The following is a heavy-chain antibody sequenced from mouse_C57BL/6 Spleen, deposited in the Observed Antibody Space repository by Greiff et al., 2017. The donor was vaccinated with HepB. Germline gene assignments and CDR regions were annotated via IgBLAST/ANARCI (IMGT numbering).Heavy chain of an antibody. CDR3: ARRGLRLPYYYAMDY. Sequence: VQLQQSGAELVRPGTSVKLSCKASGYTFTSYWMHWVKQRPGQGLEWIGVIDPSDSYTNYNQKFKGKATLTVDTSSSTAYMQLSSLTSEDSAVYYCARRGLRLPYYYAMDYWGQGTSVTVSS. CDR2: IDPSDSYT. D-gene: IGHD3-2*02. V-gene: IGHV1-59*01. CDR1: GYTFTSYW. J-gene: IGHJ4*01.